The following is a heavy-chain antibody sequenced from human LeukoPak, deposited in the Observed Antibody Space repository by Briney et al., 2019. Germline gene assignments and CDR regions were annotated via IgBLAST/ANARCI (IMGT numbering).Heavy chain of an antibody. CDR1: GGSISSYY. CDR2: IYYSGST. CDR3: ARGGMIDWFDP. V-gene: IGHV4-59*01. D-gene: IGHD3-16*01. Sequence: EPLSLTCTVSGGSISSYYWSWIRQPPGKGLEWIGYIYYSGSTNYNPSLKSRVTISVDTSKNQFSLKLSSVTAADTAVYYCARGGMIDWFDPWGQGTLVTVSS. J-gene: IGHJ5*02.